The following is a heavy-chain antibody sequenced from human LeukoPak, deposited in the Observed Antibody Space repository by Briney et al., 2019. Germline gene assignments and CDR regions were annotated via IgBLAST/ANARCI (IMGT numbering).Heavy chain of an antibody. D-gene: IGHD6-13*01. CDR3: ARDKEGYSSSWYYRYYYYYYMDV. CDR2: ISSNGGST. Sequence: PGGSLRLSCAASGFTFSSYAMHWVRQAPGKGLEYVSAISSNGGSTYYANSVKGRFTISRDNSKNTLYLQMGSLRAEDMAVYYCARDKEGYSSSWYYRYYYYYYMDVWGKGTTVTVSS. J-gene: IGHJ6*03. CDR1: GFTFSSYA. V-gene: IGHV3-64*01.